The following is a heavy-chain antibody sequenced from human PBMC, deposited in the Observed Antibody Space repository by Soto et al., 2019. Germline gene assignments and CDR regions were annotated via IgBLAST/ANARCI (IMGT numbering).Heavy chain of an antibody. D-gene: IGHD4-17*01. CDR1: GGTFSSYA. J-gene: IGHJ6*02. CDR3: ARPSTETTYYYYGLDL. V-gene: IGHV1-69*01. CDR2: INPIFGTA. Sequence: QVQLVQSGAEVKKPGSSVKVSCKASGGTFSSYAISWVRQAPGQGLEWKGGINPIFGTANYVQKFQGRVTNTADDSTSTDDKKLSSLRSDDTAVYYCARPSTETTYYYYGLDLWGQGTTGTVFS.